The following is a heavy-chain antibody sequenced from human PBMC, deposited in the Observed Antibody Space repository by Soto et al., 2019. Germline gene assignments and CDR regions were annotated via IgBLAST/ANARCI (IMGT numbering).Heavy chain of an antibody. CDR3: ARVPPRYSSSYATPTEVEYFQL. D-gene: IGHD6-13*01. CDR1: GYTFTSYG. J-gene: IGHJ1*01. V-gene: IGHV1-18*01. Sequence: QVQLGQSGAEVKKPGASVKCSCKASGYTFTSYGISWVRQAPGQGLEWMGWLSAYNGNTNYAQKLQGRGTMTTDTSTSTAYMELRSLISDDTAVYYCARVPPRYSSSYATPTEVEYFQLLGQGTLVTFSS. CDR2: LSAYNGNT.